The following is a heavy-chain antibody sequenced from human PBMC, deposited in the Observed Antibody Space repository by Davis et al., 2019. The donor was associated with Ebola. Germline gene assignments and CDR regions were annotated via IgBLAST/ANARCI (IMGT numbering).Heavy chain of an antibody. CDR1: RYTFTNYY. CDR3: TTPGGQDSGYDVFDI. CDR2: INPNDGRT. Sequence: ASVKVSCKASRYTFTNYYMHWVRQAPAQGLERMGLINPNDGRTIYAQKFQGRVTVTRDTSTTTVYMDLSSLRSEDTALYYCTTPGGQDSGYDVFDIWGQGTMVTVSS. J-gene: IGHJ3*02. D-gene: IGHD5-12*01. V-gene: IGHV1-46*03.